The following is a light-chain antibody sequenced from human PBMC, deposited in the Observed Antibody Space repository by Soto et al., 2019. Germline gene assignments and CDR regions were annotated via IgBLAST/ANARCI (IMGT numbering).Light chain of an antibody. CDR3: QQRSNWPIT. Sequence: EIVFTQSPFTLSLSPGERATLSCRASQNIGSYLAWYQQKPGQAPRLLIYDASNRATGIPARFSGFGSGTDFTLTISSLEPEDFAVYYCQQRSNWPITFGQGTRLEI. CDR2: DAS. CDR1: QNIGSY. V-gene: IGKV3-11*01. J-gene: IGKJ5*01.